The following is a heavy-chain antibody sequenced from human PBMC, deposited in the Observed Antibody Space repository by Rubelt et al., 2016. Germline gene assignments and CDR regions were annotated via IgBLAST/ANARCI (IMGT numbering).Heavy chain of an antibody. Sequence: QVQLQESGPGLVKPPETLSLTCTVSGGSISSYYWSWLRQPPGKGLEWIGEISHAGSTNYAPSLGGRVTIPVDTSKNQFSLILDAGTAPDPAICYCWKGWGCYTRAPPLAFSWGRGTL. CDR1: GGSISSYY. D-gene: IGHD2-2*02. CDR3: WKGWGCYTRAPPLAFS. CDR2: ISHAGST. J-gene: IGHJ5*02. V-gene: IGHV4-59*04.